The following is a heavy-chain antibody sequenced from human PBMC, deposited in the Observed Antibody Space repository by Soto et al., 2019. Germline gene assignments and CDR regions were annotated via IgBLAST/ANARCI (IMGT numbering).Heavy chain of an antibody. CDR3: ARETFLDSSGWYQGAFDI. CDR2: INSDGSST. D-gene: IGHD6-19*01. V-gene: IGHV3-74*01. Sequence: GGSLRLSCAASGFTFSSYWMHWVRQAPGKGLVWVSRINSDGSSTSYADSVKGRFTISRDNAKNTLYLQMNSLRAEDTAVYYCARETFLDSSGWYQGAFDIWGQGTMVTVS. CDR1: GFTFSSYW. J-gene: IGHJ3*02.